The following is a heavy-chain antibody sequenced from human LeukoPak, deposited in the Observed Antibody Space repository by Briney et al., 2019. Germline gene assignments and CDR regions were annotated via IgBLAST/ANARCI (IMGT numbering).Heavy chain of an antibody. J-gene: IGHJ4*02. D-gene: IGHD4-23*01. CDR3: ARIVTTGVRDY. CDR2: MNPNSGNT. V-gene: IGHV1-8*01. Sequence: GASVNVSFKASVYTFTSYDINWVRQATGQGREWMGWMNPNSGNTGYAQKFQGRVTMTRNTPISTAYMELSSLRSEDTAVYYCARIVTTGVRDYWGQGTLVTVSS. CDR1: VYTFTSYD.